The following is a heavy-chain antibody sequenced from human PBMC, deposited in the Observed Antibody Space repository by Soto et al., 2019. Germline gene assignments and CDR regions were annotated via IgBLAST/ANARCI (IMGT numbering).Heavy chain of an antibody. D-gene: IGHD6-13*01. CDR3: AKDERGSSSWYVDY. Sequence: GGSLRLSCAASGFTFSSYGMHWVRQAPGKGLEWVAVISYDGSNKYYADSVKGRFTISRDNSKNTLYLQMNSLRAEDTAVYYCAKDERGSSSWYVDYWGQGTLVTVSS. CDR1: GFTFSSYG. CDR2: ISYDGSNK. J-gene: IGHJ4*02. V-gene: IGHV3-30*18.